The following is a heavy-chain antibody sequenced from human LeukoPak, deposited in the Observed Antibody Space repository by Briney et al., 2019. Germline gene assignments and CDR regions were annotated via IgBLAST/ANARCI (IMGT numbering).Heavy chain of an antibody. CDR3: ARQQWLGFYFDY. Sequence: PSQTLSLTCTVSGGSISSGGYYWSWIRQHPGKGLEWIGYIYYSGSTYYNPSLKSRVTISVDKSKNQFSLKLSSVTAADMAVYYCARQQWLGFYFDYWGQGTLVTVSS. CDR2: IYYSGST. V-gene: IGHV4-31*03. CDR1: GGSISSGGYY. D-gene: IGHD6-19*01. J-gene: IGHJ4*02.